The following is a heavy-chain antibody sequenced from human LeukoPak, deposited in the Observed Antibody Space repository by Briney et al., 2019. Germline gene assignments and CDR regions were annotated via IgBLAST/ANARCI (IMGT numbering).Heavy chain of an antibody. J-gene: IGHJ4*02. Sequence: SETLSLTCAVYGGSFSGYYWSWIRQPPGKGLEWIGEINHSGSTNYNPSLKSRVTISVDTSKNQFSLKLSSVTAADTAVYCCARGLDYGDLTDYFDYWGQGTLVTVSS. CDR1: GGSFSGYY. CDR2: INHSGST. CDR3: ARGLDYGDLTDYFDY. V-gene: IGHV4-34*01. D-gene: IGHD4-17*01.